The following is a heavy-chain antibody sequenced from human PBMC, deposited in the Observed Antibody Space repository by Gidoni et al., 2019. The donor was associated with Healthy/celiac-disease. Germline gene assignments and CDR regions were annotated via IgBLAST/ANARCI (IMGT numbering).Heavy chain of an antibody. CDR1: GGSISSGSYY. J-gene: IGHJ6*02. CDR3: ARGPVGVRTGNDFWSGYYPNRAYYYYGMDV. Sequence: QVQLQESGPGLVKPSQPLSLTCTVSGGSISSGSYYWSWIRLPAGKGPEWIGRIYNRWSTNSNPSLTSRVTMSVDTSKNQFSLKLSSVTAADTAVYYCARGPVGVRTGNDFWSGYYPNRAYYYYGMDVWGQGTTVTVSS. CDR2: IYNRWST. V-gene: IGHV4-61*02. D-gene: IGHD3-3*01.